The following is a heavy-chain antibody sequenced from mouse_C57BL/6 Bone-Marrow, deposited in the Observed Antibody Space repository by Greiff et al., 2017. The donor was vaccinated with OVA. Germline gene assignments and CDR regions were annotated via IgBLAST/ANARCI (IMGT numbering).Heavy chain of an antibody. Sequence: QVQLQQPGAELVKPGASVKLSCKASGYTFTSYWMQWVKQRPGQGLEWIGEIDPSDSYTNYNQKFKGKATLTVDTSSSTAYMQLSSLTSEDSAVYYCGYSNPSYAMDYWGQGTSVTVSS. CDR2: IDPSDSYT. V-gene: IGHV1-50*01. D-gene: IGHD2-5*01. CDR3: GYSNPSYAMDY. J-gene: IGHJ4*01. CDR1: GYTFTSYW.